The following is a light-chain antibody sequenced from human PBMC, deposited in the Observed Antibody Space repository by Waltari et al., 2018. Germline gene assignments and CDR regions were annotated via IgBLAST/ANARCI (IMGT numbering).Light chain of an antibody. CDR1: SSDVDGFNF. Sequence: QSALTQPASMSGSPGQSITISCTGTSSDVDGFNFVSWYQQYPGKAPKRIMYDVANRPSWVSHRFSGSRSDNTASLTISGLQAEDEADYYCSSYTSVNTRFGGGTKLTVL. V-gene: IGLV2-14*03. J-gene: IGLJ2*01. CDR3: SSYTSVNTR. CDR2: DVA.